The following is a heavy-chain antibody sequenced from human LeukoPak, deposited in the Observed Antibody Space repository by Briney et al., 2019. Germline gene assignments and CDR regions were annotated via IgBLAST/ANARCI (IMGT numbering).Heavy chain of an antibody. CDR1: GGTFSRYA. J-gene: IGHJ4*02. CDR3: AREGKTGTTGRDYFDY. D-gene: IGHD1-1*01. V-gene: IGHV1-69*05. Sequence: SVKVSCKASGGTFSRYAISGVRQVPGQGLEWMGRIIPIFGTANYAQKFQGRVTITTDESTSTAYMELSSLRSEDTAVYYCAREGKTGTTGRDYFDYWGQGTLVTVSS. CDR2: IIPIFGTA.